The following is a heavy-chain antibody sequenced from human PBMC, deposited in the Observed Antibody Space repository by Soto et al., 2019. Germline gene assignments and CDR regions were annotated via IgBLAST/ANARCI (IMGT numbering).Heavy chain of an antibody. Sequence: SETLSLTCTVSGGSISSSSYYWGWIRQPPGKGLEWIGSIYYSGSTYYNPSLKSRVTISVDTSKNQFSLKLSSVTAADTAVYYCARQIKSDDSWRGYYAPAKTYGMDVWGQGTTVTVSS. CDR2: IYYSGST. CDR3: ARQIKSDDSWRGYYAPAKTYGMDV. CDR1: GGSISSSSYY. J-gene: IGHJ6*02. V-gene: IGHV4-39*01. D-gene: IGHD3-3*01.